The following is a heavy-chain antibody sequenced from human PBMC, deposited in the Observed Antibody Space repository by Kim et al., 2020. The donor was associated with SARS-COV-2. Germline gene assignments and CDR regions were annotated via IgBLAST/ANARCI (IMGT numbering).Heavy chain of an antibody. D-gene: IGHD2-2*01. V-gene: IGHV3-11*03. CDR3: STKCSNTSCYPWTYFGM. CDR2: ISSSRYT. CDR1: GFTFSDYY. J-gene: IGHJ6*01. Sequence: GGSLRLSCAASGFTFSDYYMSWIRQAPGKGLEWVSCISSSRYTNYAASVKSRFTISRDNTKNSLYLQMNSIRAEETAVYYCSTKCSNTSCYPWTYFGM.